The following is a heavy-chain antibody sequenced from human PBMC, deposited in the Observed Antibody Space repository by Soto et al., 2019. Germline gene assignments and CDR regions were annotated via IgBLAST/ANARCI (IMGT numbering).Heavy chain of an antibody. D-gene: IGHD5-12*01. Sequence: PGESLKISCKGSGYRFTSYWIAWVRQLPGKGLEFMGIIYPGDFDTRYNPSFQGQVTISVDNSISTAYLQWSSLKAPDTAMYYCARRVDIVATLQYYFDYWGQGXLVPVSS. V-gene: IGHV5-51*01. CDR1: GYRFTSYW. J-gene: IGHJ4*02. CDR3: ARRVDIVATLQYYFDY. CDR2: IYPGDFDT.